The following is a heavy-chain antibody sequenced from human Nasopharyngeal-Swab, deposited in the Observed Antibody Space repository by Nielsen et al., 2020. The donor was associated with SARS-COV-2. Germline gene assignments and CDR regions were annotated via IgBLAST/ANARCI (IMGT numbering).Heavy chain of an antibody. Sequence: GESLKISCKGSGYSFTSYWIAWVRQMPGKGPEWMGIIYPRDPDTRYSPSFQGQVTISADKSISTAYLQWSSLKASDTAMYYCVRPEGVATSFKYYFQYGMDVWGQGTMVTVPS. CDR1: GYSFTSYW. CDR2: IYPRDPDT. D-gene: IGHD5-12*01. V-gene: IGHV5-51*01. CDR3: VRPEGVATSFKYYFQYGMDV. J-gene: IGHJ6*02.